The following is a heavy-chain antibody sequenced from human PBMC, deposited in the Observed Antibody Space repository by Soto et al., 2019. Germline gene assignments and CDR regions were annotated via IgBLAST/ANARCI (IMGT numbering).Heavy chain of an antibody. J-gene: IGHJ4*02. Sequence: GGSLRLSCAASGFTFVSNAMSWVRQAPGKGLEWVSAVSGSGVSTYYADSVKGRFTISRDNSKNTLYLQMNSLRAEDTAVYFCGKLVVAGGGFFDYWGQGILVTVSS. CDR3: GKLVVAGGGFFDY. V-gene: IGHV3-23*01. CDR1: GFTFVSNA. CDR2: VSGSGVST. D-gene: IGHD2-15*01.